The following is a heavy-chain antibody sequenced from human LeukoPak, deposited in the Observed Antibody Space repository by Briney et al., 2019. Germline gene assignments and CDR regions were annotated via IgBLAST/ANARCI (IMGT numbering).Heavy chain of an antibody. CDR2: FDPEDGET. CDR1: GYTLTELS. CDR3: ATAPTEYYYDSSGYYFTY. J-gene: IGHJ4*02. Sequence: ASVKVSCKVSGYTLTELSMHWVRQAPGKELEWMGGFDPEDGETIYAQKFQGRVTMTEDTSTDTAYMELSSLRSEDTAVYYCATAPTEYYYDSSGYYFTYWGQGTLVTVSS. V-gene: IGHV1-24*01. D-gene: IGHD3-22*01.